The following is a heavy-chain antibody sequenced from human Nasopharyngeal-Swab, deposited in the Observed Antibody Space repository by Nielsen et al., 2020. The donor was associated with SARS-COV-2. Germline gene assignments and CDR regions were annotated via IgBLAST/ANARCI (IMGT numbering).Heavy chain of an antibody. CDR1: GGSISSGDYY. J-gene: IGHJ4*02. CDR3: ARPTFGGYNSVDY. V-gene: IGHV4-61*08. Sequence: GSLRLSCTVSGGSISSGDYYWSWIRQPPGKGLEWIGYIYYSGSTNYNPSLKSRVTISVDTSKNQFSLKLSSVTAADTAVYYCARPTFGGYNSVDYWGQGTLVTVSS. CDR2: IYYSGST. D-gene: IGHD5-24*01.